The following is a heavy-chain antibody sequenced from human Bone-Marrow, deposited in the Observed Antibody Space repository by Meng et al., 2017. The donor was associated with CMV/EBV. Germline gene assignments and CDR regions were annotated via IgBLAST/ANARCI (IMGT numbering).Heavy chain of an antibody. V-gene: IGHV4-59*01. J-gene: IGHJ6*02. D-gene: IGHD1-7*01. CDR1: GGSISSYY. Sequence: SETLSLTCTVSGGSISSYYWSWIRQPPGKGLEWIGYIYYSGSTNYNPSPKSRVTISVDTSKNQFSLKLSSVTAADTAVYYCARDGGVAGTTHTSQENYYYYYGMDVWGQGTTVTVSS. CDR2: IYYSGST. CDR3: ARDGGVAGTTHTSQENYYYYYGMDV.